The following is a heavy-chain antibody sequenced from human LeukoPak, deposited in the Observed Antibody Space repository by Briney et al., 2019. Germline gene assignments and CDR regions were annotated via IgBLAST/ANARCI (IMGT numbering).Heavy chain of an antibody. CDR3: ARLEYCSGGSCYGDY. Sequence: SETLSLTCTVSGGSISSYYWSWIRQPAGKGLEWIRRIHTTGSTNYNPSLRSRVTMSVDTSKNQFSLKLSSVTAADTAVYYCARLEYCSGGSCYGDYWGQGIVVTVSS. D-gene: IGHD2-15*01. J-gene: IGHJ4*02. V-gene: IGHV4-4*07. CDR1: GGSISSYY. CDR2: IHTTGST.